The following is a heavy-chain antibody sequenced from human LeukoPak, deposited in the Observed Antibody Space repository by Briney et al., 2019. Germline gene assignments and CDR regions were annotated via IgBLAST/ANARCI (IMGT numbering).Heavy chain of an antibody. CDR2: IYPGDSHT. CDR3: ARHQVGATTPSHAFDI. Sequence: GESLQISFKGSGYRFTSYWIGWVRPMPGKGLEWMGIIYPGDSHTRYSPSFQGQVTISADKSISTAYLQWSSLKASDTAMYYCARHQVGATTPSHAFDIWGQGTVVTVSS. V-gene: IGHV5-51*01. CDR1: GYRFTSYW. J-gene: IGHJ3*02. D-gene: IGHD1-26*01.